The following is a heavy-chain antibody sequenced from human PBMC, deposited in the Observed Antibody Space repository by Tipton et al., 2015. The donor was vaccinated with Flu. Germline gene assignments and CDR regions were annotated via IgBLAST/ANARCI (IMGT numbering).Heavy chain of an antibody. CDR1: GFTFSSYA. V-gene: IGHV3-23*01. D-gene: IGHD3-22*01. CDR2: ISGSGGST. J-gene: IGHJ6*02. Sequence: SLRLSCAVSGFTFSSYAMSWVRQAPGKGLEWVSAISGSGGSTYYADSVKGRFTISRDNSKNTLYLQMNSLRAEDTAVYYCAKLGMYYYDSSVGGMDVWGQGTTVTVSS. CDR3: AKLGMYYYDSSVGGMDV.